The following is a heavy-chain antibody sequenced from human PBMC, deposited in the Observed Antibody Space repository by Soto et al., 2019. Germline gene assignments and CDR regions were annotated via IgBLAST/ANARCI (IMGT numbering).Heavy chain of an antibody. V-gene: IGHV4-31*03. CDR1: GGSISSGGYY. D-gene: IGHD2-21*02. Sequence: PSETLSLTCTVSGGSISSGGYYWSWIRQHPGKGLEWIGYIYYSGSTYYNPSLKSRVTISVDTSKNQFSLKLSSVTAADTAVYYWARARTVNYYYMDVWGKGTTVSVSS. CDR3: ARARTVNYYYMDV. J-gene: IGHJ6*03. CDR2: IYYSGST.